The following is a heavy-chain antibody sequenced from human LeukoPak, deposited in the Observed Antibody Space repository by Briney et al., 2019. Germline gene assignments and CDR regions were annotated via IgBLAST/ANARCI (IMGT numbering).Heavy chain of an antibody. D-gene: IGHD5-24*01. Sequence: ASVKVSCKASGYTFTSYAMNWVRQAPGQGLEWMGWINTNTGNPTYAQGFTGRFVFSLDTSVSTAYLQISSLKAEDTAVYYCARVGIEMATISFDYWGQGTLVTISS. CDR3: ARVGIEMATISFDY. CDR1: GYTFTSYA. CDR2: INTNTGNP. J-gene: IGHJ4*02. V-gene: IGHV7-4-1*02.